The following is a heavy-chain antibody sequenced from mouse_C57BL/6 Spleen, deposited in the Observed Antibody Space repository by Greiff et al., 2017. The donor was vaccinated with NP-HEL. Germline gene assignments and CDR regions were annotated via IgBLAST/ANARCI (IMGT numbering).Heavy chain of an antibody. Sequence: VLLVESGGGLVKPGGSLKLSCAASGFTFSDYGMHWVRQAPEKGLEWVAYISSGSSTIYYADTVKGRFTISRDNAKNTLFLQMTSLRSEDTAMYYCARSYDGYYDYAMDYWGQGTSVTVSS. CDR3: ARSYDGYYDYAMDY. J-gene: IGHJ4*01. CDR2: ISSGSSTI. CDR1: GFTFSDYG. D-gene: IGHD2-3*01. V-gene: IGHV5-17*01.